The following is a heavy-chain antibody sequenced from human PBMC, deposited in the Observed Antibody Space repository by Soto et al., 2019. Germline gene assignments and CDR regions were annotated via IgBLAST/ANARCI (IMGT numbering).Heavy chain of an antibody. Sequence: QITLKESGPTRVKPTQTLTQTCTLSAFSLSTGGVGVGWIRLPPGKALEWLALIYWDDDKRYSPSLRSRLTITKDTSKNQVVLTMTNMDPVDTATYYCIQSRCGGDCLQSYASYYYYGMDVWGQGTTVTVSS. D-gene: IGHD2-21*02. CDR2: IYWDDDK. V-gene: IGHV2-5*02. CDR1: AFSLSTGGVG. J-gene: IGHJ6*02. CDR3: IQSRCGGDCLQSYASYYYYGMDV.